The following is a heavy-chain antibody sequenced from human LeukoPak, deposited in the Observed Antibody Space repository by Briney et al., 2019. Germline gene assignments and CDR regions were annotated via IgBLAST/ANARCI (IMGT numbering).Heavy chain of an antibody. CDR1: GGTFSSYA. D-gene: IGHD5-24*01. J-gene: IGHJ3*02. V-gene: IGHV1-69*04. CDR3: ARWLQFWTAFDI. CDR2: IIPILGIA. Sequence: GASVKVSCKASGGTFSSYAISWVRQAPGQGLEWMGRIIPILGIANYAQKFQGRVTITADKSTSTAYMELSSLRSEDTAVYYCARWLQFWTAFDIWGQGTMVTVSS.